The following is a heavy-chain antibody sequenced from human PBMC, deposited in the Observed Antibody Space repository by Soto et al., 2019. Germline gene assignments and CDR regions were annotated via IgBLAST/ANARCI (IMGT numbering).Heavy chain of an antibody. CDR3: ATDKGDSYGYGNY. V-gene: IGHV1-58*01. J-gene: IGHJ4*02. CDR2: IVVGSGNT. Sequence: SVKVSCKASGFTFTNSAVQWVRQVRGQRLEWIGWIVVGSGNTNYAQMFQERVTITRDMSTTTAYMELSSLRSEDTAVYYCATDKGDSYGYGNYWGQGTLVTVSS. D-gene: IGHD5-18*01. CDR1: GFTFTNSA.